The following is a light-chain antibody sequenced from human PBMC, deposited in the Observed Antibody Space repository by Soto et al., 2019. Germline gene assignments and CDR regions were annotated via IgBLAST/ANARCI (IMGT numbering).Light chain of an antibody. V-gene: IGKV1-8*01. CDR1: QGISSY. J-gene: IGKJ1*01. CDR3: QQSYSMPRT. CDR2: AAS. Sequence: AIRMTQSPSSFSASTGDRVTITCRASQGISSYLAWYQQKPGKAPKLLIYAASTLQSGVPSRFSGSGSGTDFTLTISCLQSEDFATYYCQQSYSMPRTFGQGTKVDI.